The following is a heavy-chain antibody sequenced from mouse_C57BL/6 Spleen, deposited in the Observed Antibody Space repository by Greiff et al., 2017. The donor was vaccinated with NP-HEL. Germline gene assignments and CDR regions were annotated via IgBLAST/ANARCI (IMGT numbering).Heavy chain of an antibody. CDR3: ARRVVATRGLFFDY. Sequence: VQLQQPGAELVMPGASVKLSCKASGYTFTSYWMHWVKQRPGQGLEWIGEIDPSDSYTNYNQKFKGKSTLTVDKSSSTAYMQLSSLTSEDSAVYYCARRVVATRGLFFDYWGQGTTLTVSS. CDR2: IDPSDSYT. J-gene: IGHJ2*01. V-gene: IGHV1-69*01. CDR1: GYTFTSYW. D-gene: IGHD1-1*01.